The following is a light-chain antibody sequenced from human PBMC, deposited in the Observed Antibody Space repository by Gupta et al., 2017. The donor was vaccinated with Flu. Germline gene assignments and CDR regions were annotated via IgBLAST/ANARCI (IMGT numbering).Light chain of an antibody. V-gene: IGLV8-61*01. Sequence: QTVVTQEPSFSVSPGGTVTLTCGLSSGSVSINNYPSWYQQTPGQTPRTLIYGTNTRSSGVPDRFSGSVLGNKAALTITGAQADDESDYYCVLYMGSGMWMFGGGTKLTVL. CDR2: GTN. CDR3: VLYMGSGMWM. J-gene: IGLJ3*02. CDR1: SGSVSINNY.